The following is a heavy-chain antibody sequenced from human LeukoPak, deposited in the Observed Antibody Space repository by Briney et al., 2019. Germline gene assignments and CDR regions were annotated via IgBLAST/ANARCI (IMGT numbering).Heavy chain of an antibody. CDR1: GFTFSSYW. Sequence: GGSLRLSCAASGFTFSSYWMHWVRHAPGKGLVWVSLINSDGSITSYADSVKGRFTISRDNAKNTLFLQMNSLRAEGTAVYYCVREFGKIDGGTWGQGTLVTASS. D-gene: IGHD3-16*01. CDR3: VREFGKIDGGT. J-gene: IGHJ5*02. CDR2: INSDGSIT. V-gene: IGHV3-74*01.